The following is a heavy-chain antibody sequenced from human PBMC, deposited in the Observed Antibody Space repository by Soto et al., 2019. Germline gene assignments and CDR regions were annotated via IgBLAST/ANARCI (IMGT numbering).Heavy chain of an antibody. Sequence: PGGSLRLSCAASGFTFSSYAMSWVRQAPGKGLEWVSAISGSGGSTYYADSVKGRFTISRDNSKNTLYLQMNSLRAEETAVYYCAKVIDGGSPYGTFDYWGQGTLVTVSS. CDR1: GFTFSSYA. J-gene: IGHJ4*02. V-gene: IGHV3-23*01. CDR3: AKVIDGGSPYGTFDY. D-gene: IGHD2-15*01. CDR2: ISGSGGST.